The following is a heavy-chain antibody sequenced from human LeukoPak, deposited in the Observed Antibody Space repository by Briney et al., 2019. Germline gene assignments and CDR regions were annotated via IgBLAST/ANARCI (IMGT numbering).Heavy chain of an antibody. CDR3: ARDDYNANKESDY. D-gene: IGHD4-11*01. CDR2: INTDGTTI. Sequence: GGSLRLSCTTSGFTFSRYWMHWVRQAPGKGLVWVSRINTDGTTINYADAVKGRFTISRDNAKNTLYLQMNSLRAEDTAIYYCARDDYNANKESDYWGHGTLVTVSS. J-gene: IGHJ4*01. V-gene: IGHV3-74*01. CDR1: GFTFSRYW.